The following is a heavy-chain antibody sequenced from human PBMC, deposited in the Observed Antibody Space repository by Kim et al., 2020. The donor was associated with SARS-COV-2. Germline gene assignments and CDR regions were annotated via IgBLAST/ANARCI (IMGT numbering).Heavy chain of an antibody. V-gene: IGHV3-23*01. CDR2: ISGTGGDT. D-gene: IGHD2-8*01. CDR3: AKRVGYTSFDY. CDR1: GFTLSSYA. J-gene: IGHJ4*02. Sequence: GGSLRLSCAASGFTLSSYAMGWVRQAPGKGLEWVSTISGTGGDTYYAHSVKGRFTISRDNSKNMLFLQLNSLRADDTALYYCAKRVGYTSFDYWGQGTLVTLSS.